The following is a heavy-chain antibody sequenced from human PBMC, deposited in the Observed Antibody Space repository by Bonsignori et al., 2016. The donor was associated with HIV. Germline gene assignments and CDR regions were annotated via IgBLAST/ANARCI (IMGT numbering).Heavy chain of an antibody. CDR3: ARESPQGLLFG. D-gene: IGHD2-15*01. V-gene: IGHV4-30-2*01. J-gene: IGHJ4*02. Sequence: WIRQPPGKGLEWIGYIYHSGSTYYNPSLKSRVTISVDRSKNQFSLKLSSVTAADTAVYYCARESPQGLLFGWGQGTLVTVSS. CDR2: IYHSGST.